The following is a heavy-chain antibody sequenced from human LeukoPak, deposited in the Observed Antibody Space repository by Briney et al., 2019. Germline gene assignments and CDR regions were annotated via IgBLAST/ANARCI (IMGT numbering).Heavy chain of an antibody. V-gene: IGHV4-4*07. Sequence: SETLSLTCTVSGGSISSYYWSWIRQPAGKGLEWIGRIYTSGSTNYNPSLKSRVTMSVDTSKNQFSLKLSSVTAADTAVYYCARRGKEAAAGYFDYWGQGTLVTVSS. CDR1: GGSISSYY. CDR3: ARRGKEAAAGYFDY. J-gene: IGHJ4*02. CDR2: IYTSGST. D-gene: IGHD6-13*01.